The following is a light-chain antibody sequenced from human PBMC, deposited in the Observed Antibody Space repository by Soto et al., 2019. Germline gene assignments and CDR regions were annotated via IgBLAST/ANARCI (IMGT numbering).Light chain of an antibody. CDR3: QQYNTYLT. CDR1: QGIDMF. V-gene: IGKV1-5*01. Sequence: DIQMTQPPAALAPSECKGVTITSQPSQGIDMFLNWFQQKPGKAPKLLIYDASILENGVPSRFSGSGSGTEFTLTISSLQPDDFATYYCQQYNTYLTFGQGTKVDTK. J-gene: IGKJ1*01. CDR2: DAS.